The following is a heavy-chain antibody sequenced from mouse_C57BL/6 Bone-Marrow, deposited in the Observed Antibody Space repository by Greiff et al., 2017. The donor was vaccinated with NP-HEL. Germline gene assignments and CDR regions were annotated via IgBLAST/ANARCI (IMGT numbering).Heavy chain of an antibody. D-gene: IGHD2-2*01. V-gene: IGHV1-59*01. CDR2: IDPSDSYT. Sequence: QVQLQQPGAELVRPGTSVKLSCKASGYTFTSYWMHWVKQRPGQGLEWIGVIDPSDSYTNYNQKFKGKATLTVDTSSSTAYMQLSSLTSEDSAVYYCARPMVTTSDYWGQGTTLTVSS. CDR3: ARPMVTTSDY. J-gene: IGHJ2*01. CDR1: GYTFTSYW.